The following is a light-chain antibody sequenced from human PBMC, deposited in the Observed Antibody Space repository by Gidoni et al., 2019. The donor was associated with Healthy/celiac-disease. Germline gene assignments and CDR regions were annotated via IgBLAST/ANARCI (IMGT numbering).Light chain of an antibody. CDR1: SSNIGSNT. J-gene: IGLJ1*01. V-gene: IGLV1-44*01. CDR2: SNN. Sequence: QSVLTPPPSASGTPGQRVTISCSGSSSNIGSNTVNWYQQLPGTAPKLLIYSNNQRPSGVPDRFSGSKSGTSASLAISGLQSEDEADYYCAAWDDSLNASYVFGTGTKVTVL. CDR3: AAWDDSLNASYV.